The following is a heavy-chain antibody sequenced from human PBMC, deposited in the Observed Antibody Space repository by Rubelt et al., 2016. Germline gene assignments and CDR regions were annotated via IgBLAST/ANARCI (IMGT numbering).Heavy chain of an antibody. CDR2: ISYDGSNN. CDR1: GFTFSSYG. V-gene: IGHV3-30*03. D-gene: IGHD3-10*01. CDR3: ASRVRGTTFDY. Sequence: QVQLVESGGGVVQPGRSLRLSCAASGFTFSSYGMHWVRQAPGKGLEWVAVISYDGSNNYYADSVKGRFTSSRENSKNTLDLQMNSLRAEDTAVYYCASRVRGTTFDYWGQGTLVTVSS. J-gene: IGHJ4*02.